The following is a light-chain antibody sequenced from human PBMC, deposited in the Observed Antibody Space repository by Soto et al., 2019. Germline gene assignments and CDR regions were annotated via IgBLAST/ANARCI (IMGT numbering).Light chain of an antibody. Sequence: QSVLTQPPSASGSPGQSVTISCTGTSSDVGGYNYVSWYQQHPGKAPKLMIYEVSKRPSGVPDRFSGSKSGXTASLTVSGLQAEDEADYYCSSYAGSNNVVFGGGTKVTVL. V-gene: IGLV2-8*01. CDR2: EVS. CDR1: SSDVGGYNY. J-gene: IGLJ2*01. CDR3: SSYAGSNNVV.